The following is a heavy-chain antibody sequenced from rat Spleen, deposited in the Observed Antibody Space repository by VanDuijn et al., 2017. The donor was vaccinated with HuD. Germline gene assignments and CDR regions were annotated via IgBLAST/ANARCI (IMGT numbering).Heavy chain of an antibody. V-gene: IGHV5-25*01. D-gene: IGHD5-1*01. CDR2: ISTGGDYT. CDR1: RFTFSDYS. CDR3: VRLLGAPDWYFDF. J-gene: IGHJ1*01. Sequence: EVQLVESGGGLVQPGRSLKLSCAASRFTFSDYSMAWVRQAPTKGLEWVASISTGGDYTYYRDSVKGRFTISRDNAKSTLYLQMDSLKSEDTATYYCVRLLGAPDWYFDFWGPGTMVTVSS.